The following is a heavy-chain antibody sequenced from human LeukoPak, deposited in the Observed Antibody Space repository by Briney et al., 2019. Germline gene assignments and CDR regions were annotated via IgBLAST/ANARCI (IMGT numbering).Heavy chain of an antibody. Sequence: ASVTVSCKASGGTFSSYAISWVRQAPGQGLEWMGGIIPIFGTANYAQKFQGRVTITADKSTSTAYMELSSLRSEDTAVYYCARDGDYDILTGYYLGGMDVWGKGTTVTVSS. J-gene: IGHJ6*04. CDR2: IIPIFGTA. D-gene: IGHD3-9*01. CDR3: ARDGDYDILTGYYLGGMDV. V-gene: IGHV1-69*06. CDR1: GGTFSSYA.